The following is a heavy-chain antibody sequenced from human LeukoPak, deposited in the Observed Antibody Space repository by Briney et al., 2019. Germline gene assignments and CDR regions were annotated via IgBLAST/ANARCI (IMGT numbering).Heavy chain of an antibody. CDR3: ASAGGWRTYGDYELDY. V-gene: IGHV3-21*04. D-gene: IGHD4-17*01. CDR2: ISSSSSYI. J-gene: IGHJ4*02. CDR1: GFTFSSYS. Sequence: KSGGSLRLSCAASGFTFSSYSMNWVRQAPGKGLEWVSSISSSSSYIYYADSVKGRFTISRDNAKNSLYLQMNSLRAEDTAVYYCASAGGWRTYGDYELDYWGQGTLVTVSS.